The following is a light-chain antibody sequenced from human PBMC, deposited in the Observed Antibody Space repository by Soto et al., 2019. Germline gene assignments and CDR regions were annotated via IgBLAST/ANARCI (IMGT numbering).Light chain of an antibody. CDR3: QQYRNSAT. Sequence: DIQMTQSPSTLSSSVGDRVTFTCRASQSISNLLAWYQQKPGKAPKLLIYDASSLQSEVPARFSGSGSGTEFTLTISTLQPDDFATYYCQQYRNSATFGQGTQVEIK. J-gene: IGKJ1*01. CDR2: DAS. CDR1: QSISNL. V-gene: IGKV1-5*01.